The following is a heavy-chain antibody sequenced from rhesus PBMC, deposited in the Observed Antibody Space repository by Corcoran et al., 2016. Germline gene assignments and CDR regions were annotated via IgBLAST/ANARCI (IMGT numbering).Heavy chain of an antibody. CDR2: ISYSGST. V-gene: IGHV4-122*02. J-gene: IGHJ3*01. CDR1: GGSISSSYSY. CDR3: AREVRYRDPGDAFDF. Sequence: QVKLQQWGEGLVKPSETLSLTCPVSGGSISSSYSYWRCIRPAPGKGLEWIGYISYSGSTSYKPPLKSRVTISRDTSKNQFSLKLSSVTAADTAVYYCAREVRYRDPGDAFDFWGQGHRVTVSS. D-gene: IGHD5-12*01.